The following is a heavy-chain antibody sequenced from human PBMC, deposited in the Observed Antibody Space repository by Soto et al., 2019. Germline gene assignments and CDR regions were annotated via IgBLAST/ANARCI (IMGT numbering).Heavy chain of an antibody. CDR2: IDYSGST. CDR3: ARVGTMVRGVITAFDY. CDR1: GGSISSGSYY. J-gene: IGHJ4*02. V-gene: IGHV4-31*03. D-gene: IGHD3-10*01. Sequence: QVQLQESGPGLVKPSQTLSLTCTVSGGSISSGSYYWSWIRQHPGKGLEWIGYIDYSGSTYSNPPLKSRVTISVDTSKNQFSLKLSSVTAADTAVYYCARVGTMVRGVITAFDYWGQGTLVTVSS.